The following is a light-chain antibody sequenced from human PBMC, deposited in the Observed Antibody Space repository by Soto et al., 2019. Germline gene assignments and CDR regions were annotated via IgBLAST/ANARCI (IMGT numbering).Light chain of an antibody. CDR1: QSIDAG. V-gene: IGKV1-5*03. CDR2: KAS. CDR3: QQYNSLWT. J-gene: IGKJ1*01. Sequence: DIPMTQSPSTLSASVGDRVTITCRASQSIDAGLAWYQQKPGKAPKLLIYKASSSETGVPSRFSGSGYGTEFALPISGLQPDDFATYYCQQYNSLWTFGQGTKVEVK.